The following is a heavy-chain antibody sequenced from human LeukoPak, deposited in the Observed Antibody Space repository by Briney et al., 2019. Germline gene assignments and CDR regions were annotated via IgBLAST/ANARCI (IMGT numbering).Heavy chain of an antibody. CDR1: GYTFTGYY. CDR2: INPNSGGT. J-gene: IGHJ4*02. V-gene: IGHV1-2*02. D-gene: IGHD3-22*01. CDR3: ARDLLWDDSRGHTPYYFDY. Sequence: ASVTVSCKASGYTFTGYYMHWVRQAPGQGLEWMGWINPNSGGTNYAQKFQGRVTMTRDTSISTAYMELSRLRSDDTAVYYCARDLLWDDSRGHTPYYFDYWGQGTLVGVSS.